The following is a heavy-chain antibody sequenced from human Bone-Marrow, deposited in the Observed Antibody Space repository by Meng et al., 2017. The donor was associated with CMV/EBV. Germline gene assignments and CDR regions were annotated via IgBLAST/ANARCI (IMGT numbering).Heavy chain of an antibody. J-gene: IGHJ6*02. V-gene: IGHV3-20*04. Sequence: GESLKISCAASGFTFDDYGMSWVRQAPGEGLEWVSGINWNVGSTGYADSVKGRFTISRDNAKNSLYLQMNSLRAEDTALYYCAIGPDLITICGVVRYYYYYGMDVWGQGTTVTVSS. CDR3: AIGPDLITICGVVRYYYYYGMDV. CDR2: INWNVGST. D-gene: IGHD3-3*01. CDR1: GFTFDDYG.